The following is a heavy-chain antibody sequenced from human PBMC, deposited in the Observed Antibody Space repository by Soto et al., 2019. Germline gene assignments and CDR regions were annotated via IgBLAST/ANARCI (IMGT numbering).Heavy chain of an antibody. CDR3: ARDLLPYYDILTGYYGSPAYYYGMDV. V-gene: IGHV3-33*01. CDR2: IWYDGSNK. D-gene: IGHD3-9*01. J-gene: IGHJ6*02. Sequence: PGGSLRLSCAASGFTFSSYGMHWVRQAPGKGLEWVAVIWYDGSNKYYADSVKGRFTISRDNSKNTLYLQMNSLRAEDTAVYYCARDLLPYYDILTGYYGSPAYYYGMDVWGQGTTVTVSS. CDR1: GFTFSSYG.